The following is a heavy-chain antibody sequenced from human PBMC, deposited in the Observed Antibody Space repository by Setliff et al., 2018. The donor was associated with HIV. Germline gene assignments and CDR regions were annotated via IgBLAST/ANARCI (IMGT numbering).Heavy chain of an antibody. J-gene: IGHJ3*01. CDR3: ARDHELGAFDL. CDR2: IYYTGTT. V-gene: IGHV4-59*01. D-gene: IGHD1-26*01. CDR1: GMSISGYY. Sequence: PSETLSLTCRVSGMSISGYYWSWIRQSPGKGLEWIGYIYYTGTTSYNPSLKSRVTIQVDTSNNRFSLNLRSATVADTAVYFCARDHELGAFDLWGQGTTVTV.